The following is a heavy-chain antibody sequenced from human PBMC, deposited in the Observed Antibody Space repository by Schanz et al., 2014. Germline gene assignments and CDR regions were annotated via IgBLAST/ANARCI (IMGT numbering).Heavy chain of an antibody. Sequence: QVQLVQSGAEVKKPGASVKVSCKASGYTFTSHGISWVRQAPGQGHEWMGWITAYNGDTNYALKLQGRVTMTRGTTTGTAYMELRSLRSDDTALYDCTRGGYSYALSAFDSWGQGTMVTVSS. D-gene: IGHD5-18*01. CDR3: TRGGYSYALSAFDS. V-gene: IGHV1-18*01. J-gene: IGHJ3*02. CDR2: ITAYNGDT. CDR1: GYTFTSHG.